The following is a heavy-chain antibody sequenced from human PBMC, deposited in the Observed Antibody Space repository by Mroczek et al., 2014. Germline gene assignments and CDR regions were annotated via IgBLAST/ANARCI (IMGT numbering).Heavy chain of an antibody. Sequence: QVQLQESGPGLVKPSETLSLTCTVSGGSISSSSYYWGWIRQPPGKGLEWIGSIYYSGSTYYNPSLKSRVTISVDTSKNQFSLKLSSVTAADTAVYYCASSIVATTGGSAFDIWGQGDNGHRLF. D-gene: IGHD5-12*01. V-gene: IGHV4-39*01. J-gene: IGHJ3*02. CDR1: GGSISSSSYY. CDR3: ASSIVATTGGSAFDI. CDR2: IYYSGST.